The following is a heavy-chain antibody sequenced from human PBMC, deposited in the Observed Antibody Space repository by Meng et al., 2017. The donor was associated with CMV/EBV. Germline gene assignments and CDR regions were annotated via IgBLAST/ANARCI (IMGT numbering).Heavy chain of an antibody. Sequence: GGSLRLSCAASGFTFSSYSMSWVRQAPGKGLEWVANIKQDGSEKYYVDSVKGRFTISRDNAKNSLYLQMNSLRAEDTAVYYCARALRFLESYDAFDIWGQGTMVTVSS. CDR3: ARALRFLESYDAFDI. V-gene: IGHV3-7*01. J-gene: IGHJ3*02. CDR1: GFTFSSYS. D-gene: IGHD3-3*01. CDR2: IKQDGSEK.